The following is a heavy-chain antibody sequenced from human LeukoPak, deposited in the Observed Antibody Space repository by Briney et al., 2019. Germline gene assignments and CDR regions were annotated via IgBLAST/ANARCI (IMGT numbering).Heavy chain of an antibody. D-gene: IGHD3-22*01. CDR2: INHSGST. CDR3: ARGYYDSSGYSSYYFDY. J-gene: IGHJ4*02. CDR1: GGSFSGYY. V-gene: IGHV4-34*01. Sequence: PSETLSLTCAVYGGSFSGYYWSWLRQPPGKGLEWIGEINHSGSTNYNPSLKSRVTISVDTSKNQFSLKLSSVTAADTAVYYCARGYYDSSGYSSYYFDYWGQGTLVTVSS.